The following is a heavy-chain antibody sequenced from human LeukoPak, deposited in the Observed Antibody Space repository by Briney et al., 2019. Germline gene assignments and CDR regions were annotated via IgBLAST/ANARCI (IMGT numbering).Heavy chain of an antibody. J-gene: IGHJ4*02. V-gene: IGHV3-74*01. D-gene: IGHD2-15*01. CDR3: ARDQLYCSGGYCYFDY. CDR1: GFTFSSYS. Sequence: GGSLRLSCVASGFTFSSYSMHWVRQAPGKGLVWVSRINSDGRSTSYADSVKGRFTISRDNAKSTLYLQMSSLRAEDTAVYYCARDQLYCSGGYCYFDYWGQGTLVTVSS. CDR2: INSDGRST.